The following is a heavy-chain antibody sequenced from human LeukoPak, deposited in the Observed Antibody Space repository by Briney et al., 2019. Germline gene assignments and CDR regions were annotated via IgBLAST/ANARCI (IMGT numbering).Heavy chain of an antibody. D-gene: IGHD3-10*01. V-gene: IGHV1-18*01. CDR3: ARFTYYYGSGSYFPSYYYGMDV. CDR1: GYTFTSYG. J-gene: IGHJ6*02. Sequence: ASVKVSCKASGYTFTSYGISWVRQAPGQGLEWMGWISAYNGNTNYAQKLQGRVTMTTDTSTSTAYMELRSLRSNDTAVYYCARFTYYYGSGSYFPSYYYGMDVWGQGTTVTVSS. CDR2: ISAYNGNT.